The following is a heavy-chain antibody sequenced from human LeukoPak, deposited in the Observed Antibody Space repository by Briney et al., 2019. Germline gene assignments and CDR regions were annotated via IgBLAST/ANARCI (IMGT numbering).Heavy chain of an antibody. CDR1: GGSFSGYY. V-gene: IGHV4-34*01. CDR2: INHSGST. CDR3: ATTGYSSGWYLGY. D-gene: IGHD6-19*01. Sequence: KTSETLSLTCAVYGGSFSGYYWSWILQPPGKGLEWIGEINHSGSTNYNPSLKSRVTISVDTSKNQFSLKLSSVTAADTAVYYCATTGYSSGWYLGYWGQGTLVTVSS. J-gene: IGHJ4*02.